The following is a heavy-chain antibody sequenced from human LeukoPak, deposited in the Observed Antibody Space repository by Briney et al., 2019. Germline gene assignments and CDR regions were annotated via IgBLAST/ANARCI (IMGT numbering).Heavy chain of an antibody. CDR2: ISSSSNYI. J-gene: IGHJ4*02. CDR1: GFTFSSYS. Sequence: AGGSLRLSCAASGFTFSSYSMNWVRQAPGKGLEWVSSISSSSNYIYYADSVKGRFTISRDNAKNSLYLQMNSLRAEDTAVYYCARDGAITMVRGVTFDYWGQGTLVTVSS. D-gene: IGHD3-10*01. V-gene: IGHV3-21*01. CDR3: ARDGAITMVRGVTFDY.